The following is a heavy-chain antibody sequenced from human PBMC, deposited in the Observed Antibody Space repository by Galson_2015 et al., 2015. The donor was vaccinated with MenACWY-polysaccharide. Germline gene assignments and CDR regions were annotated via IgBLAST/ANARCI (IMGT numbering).Heavy chain of an antibody. Sequence: SLRLSCAASGFTFSSYAMSWVRQAPGKGLEWVTAISGRGGSTYYAESVRGRFTISRDNSKNTLYLQMNSLRAEDTAIYYCAKDERSGWFGIFDYWGQGILVTVSS. CDR2: ISGRGGST. CDR3: AKDERSGWFGIFDY. CDR1: GFTFSSYA. J-gene: IGHJ4*02. V-gene: IGHV3-23*01. D-gene: IGHD6-19*01.